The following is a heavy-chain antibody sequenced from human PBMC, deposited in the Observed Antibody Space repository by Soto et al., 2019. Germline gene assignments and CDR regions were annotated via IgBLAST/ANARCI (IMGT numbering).Heavy chain of an antibody. CDR3: ASNPGDYYDSSGYHF. D-gene: IGHD3-22*01. J-gene: IGHJ4*02. CDR2: ISAYNGNT. V-gene: IGHV1-18*04. CDR1: GYTFTSYG. Sequence: GASVKVSCKASGYTFTSYGISWVRQAPGQGLEWMGWISAYNGNTNYAQKLQGRVTMTTDTSTSTAYMELRSLRSDDTAGYYCASNPGDYYDSSGYHFWGQGTLVTVSS.